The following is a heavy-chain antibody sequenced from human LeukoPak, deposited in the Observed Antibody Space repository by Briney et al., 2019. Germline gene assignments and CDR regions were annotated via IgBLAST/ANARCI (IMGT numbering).Heavy chain of an antibody. CDR3: ARGLSAIVY. V-gene: IGHV4-34*01. CDR2: INHSGRT. D-gene: IGHD2-15*01. Sequence: KASETLSLTCAVYGGSFSGYYWNWIRQPPGKGLEWIREINHSGRTNYTPSIKSRVTISVDTSKNQFSLKLSSVTAADTAVYYCARGLSAIVYWGQGTLVTVSS. J-gene: IGHJ4*02. CDR1: GGSFSGYY.